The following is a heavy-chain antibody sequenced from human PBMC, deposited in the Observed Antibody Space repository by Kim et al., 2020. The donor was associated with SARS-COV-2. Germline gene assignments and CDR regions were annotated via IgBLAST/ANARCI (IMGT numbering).Heavy chain of an antibody. V-gene: IGHV3-30*18. Sequence: GGSLRLSCAASGFTFSSYGMHWVRQAPGKGLEWVAVISYDGSNKYYADSVKGRFTISRDNSKNTLYLQMNSLRAEDTAVYYCANLSPRVGATTNWGQGTLVTVSS. CDR2: ISYDGSNK. D-gene: IGHD1-26*01. CDR1: GFTFSSYG. CDR3: ANLSPRVGATTN. J-gene: IGHJ4*02.